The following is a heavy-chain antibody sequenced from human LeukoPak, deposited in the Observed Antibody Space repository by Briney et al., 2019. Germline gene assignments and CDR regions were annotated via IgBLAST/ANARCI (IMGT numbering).Heavy chain of an antibody. Sequence: PSETLSLTCTVPGDSITSYYWSWIRQPPGKGLEWIGYIYYSGSTNYNPSLKSRVTISVDTSKNQFSLKLSSVTAADTAVYYCARDGYSSSSEALDPWGQGTLVTVSS. CDR1: GDSITSYY. CDR2: IYYSGST. CDR3: ARDGYSSSSEALDP. V-gene: IGHV4-59*01. J-gene: IGHJ5*02. D-gene: IGHD6-6*01.